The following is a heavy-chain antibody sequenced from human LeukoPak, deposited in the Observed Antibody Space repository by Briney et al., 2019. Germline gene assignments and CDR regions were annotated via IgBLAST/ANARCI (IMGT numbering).Heavy chain of an antibody. Sequence: PGGSLRLSCIASGFTFTHYAMTWIRQAPGKGLEWVSSISSSTSYIYYADSVKGRFTISKDNAKNSLYLQMNSLRAEDTAVYYCARAGGSTVSHSDYWGQGTLVTVSS. J-gene: IGHJ4*02. CDR2: ISSSTSYI. CDR1: GFTFTHYA. D-gene: IGHD4-17*01. CDR3: ARAGGSTVSHSDY. V-gene: IGHV3-21*01.